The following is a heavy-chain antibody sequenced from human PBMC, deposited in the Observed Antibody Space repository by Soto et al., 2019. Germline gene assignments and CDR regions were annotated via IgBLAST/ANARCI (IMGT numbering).Heavy chain of an antibody. CDR1: GGSFSSGGYY. J-gene: IGHJ5*02. CDR2: IYYSGST. Sequence: PSETLSLTCTVSGGSFSSGGYYWSWIRQHPGKGLEWIGYIYYSGSTYYNPSLKSRVTISVDTSKNQFSLKLSSVTAADTAVYYCAREEPYSSSWRGWFDPWGQGTLVTVSS. D-gene: IGHD6-13*01. CDR3: AREEPYSSSWRGWFDP. V-gene: IGHV4-31*03.